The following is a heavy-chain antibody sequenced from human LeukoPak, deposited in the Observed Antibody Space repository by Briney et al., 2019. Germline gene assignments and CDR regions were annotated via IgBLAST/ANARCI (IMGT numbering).Heavy chain of an antibody. Sequence: SETLSLTCAVSGGSISSNNWWGWVRQPPGKGLEWIGYTSYSGSTKYNPSLKSRVTISVDTSKNQFSLKLRSVTAADTAVYYCARDGEATALTGNNWFDPWGQGTLVTVSS. D-gene: IGHD4-23*01. V-gene: IGHV4-4*02. CDR1: GGSISSNNW. CDR2: TSYSGST. J-gene: IGHJ5*02. CDR3: ARDGEATALTGNNWFDP.